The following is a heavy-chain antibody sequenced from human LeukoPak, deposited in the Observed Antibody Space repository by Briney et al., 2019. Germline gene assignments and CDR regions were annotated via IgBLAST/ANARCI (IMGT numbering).Heavy chain of an antibody. V-gene: IGHV1-18*01. CDR2: ISAYNGNT. D-gene: IGHD1-26*01. J-gene: IGHJ5*02. CDR1: GYTFTSYG. Sequence: GASVKVSCKASGYTFTSYGISWVRQAPGQGLEWMGWISAYNGNTNYAQKLQGRVTMTTDTSTSTAYMELRSLRSDDTAVYYCVRENSGSYHMAYNWFDPWGQGTLVTVSS. CDR3: VRENSGSYHMAYNWFDP.